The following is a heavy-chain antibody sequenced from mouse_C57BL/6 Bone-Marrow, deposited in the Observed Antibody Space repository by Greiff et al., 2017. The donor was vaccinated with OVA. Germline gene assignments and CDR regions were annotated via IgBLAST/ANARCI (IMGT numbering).Heavy chain of an antibody. V-gene: IGHV1-53*01. J-gene: IGHJ2*01. CDR2: INPSNGGT. Sequence: QVHVKQPGTELVKPGASVKLSCKASGYTFTSYWMHWVKQRPGQGLEWMGNINPSNGGTNYNEKFKSKATLTVEKSSSTAYMQLSSLTSEDSAVYYCARELGRGYFDYWGQGTTLTVSS. CDR1: GYTFTSYW. CDR3: ARELGRGYFDY. D-gene: IGHD4-1*01.